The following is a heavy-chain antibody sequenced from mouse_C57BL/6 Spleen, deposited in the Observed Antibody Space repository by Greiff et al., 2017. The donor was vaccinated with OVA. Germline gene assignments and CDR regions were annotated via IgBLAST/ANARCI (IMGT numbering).Heavy chain of an antibody. J-gene: IGHJ2*01. V-gene: IGHV5-9-1*02. D-gene: IGHD2-2*01. CDR1: GFTFSSYA. CDR3: TRGGYLFDY. CDR2: ISSGGDYI. Sequence: EVKVVESGEGLVKPGGSLKLSCAASGFTFSSYAMSWVRQTPEKRLEWVAYISSGGDYIYYADTVKGRFTISRDNARNTLYLQMSGLKSEDTAMYYCTRGGYLFDYWGQGTTLTVSS.